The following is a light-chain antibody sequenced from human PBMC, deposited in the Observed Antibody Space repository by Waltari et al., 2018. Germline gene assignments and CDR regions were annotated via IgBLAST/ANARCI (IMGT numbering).Light chain of an antibody. CDR3: SSYTRGRTYV. CDR1: STAIGAHDF. Sequence: QSALTQPASVSGSPGQSIAISCSGSSTAIGAHDFVSWYHQHPGIAPKLIIFDVSSRPSGISYRFSGSKFGNTASLTIFGLQAEDGADYYCSSYTRGRTYVFGSGTKVTVL. J-gene: IGLJ1*01. CDR2: DVS. V-gene: IGLV2-14*03.